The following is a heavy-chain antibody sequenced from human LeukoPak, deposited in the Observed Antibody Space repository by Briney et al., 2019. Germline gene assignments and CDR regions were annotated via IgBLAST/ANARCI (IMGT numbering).Heavy chain of an antibody. CDR2: ISYDGSNK. V-gene: IGHV3-30*18. Sequence: PGGSLRLSCAASGFTLSSYGMHWLRQAPRKGLEWVAVISYDGSNKYYADSVKGRFTISRDNSKNTLYLEMNSLRAEDTAVYYCAKETGSGSYYEYYYDYWGQGTLVTVSS. CDR3: AKETGSGSYYEYYYDY. D-gene: IGHD3-10*01. J-gene: IGHJ4*02. CDR1: GFTLSSYG.